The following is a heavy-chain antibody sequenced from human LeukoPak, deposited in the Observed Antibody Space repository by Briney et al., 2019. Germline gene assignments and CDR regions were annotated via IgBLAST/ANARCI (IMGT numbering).Heavy chain of an antibody. D-gene: IGHD4-17*01. CDR3: ARDKRYGDYTVDY. Sequence: SVTVSCKASGGTFSSYAISWVRQAPGQGLEWMGGIIPIFGTANYAQKFQGRVTITADESTSTAYMELSSLRSGDTAVYYCARDKRYGDYTVDYWGQGTLVTVSS. CDR2: IIPIFGTA. CDR1: GGTFSSYA. V-gene: IGHV1-69*13. J-gene: IGHJ4*02.